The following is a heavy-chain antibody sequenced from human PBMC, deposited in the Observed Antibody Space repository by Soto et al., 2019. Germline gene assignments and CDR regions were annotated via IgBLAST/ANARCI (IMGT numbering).Heavy chain of an antibody. CDR3: AKDRSSSSGMDA. Sequence: GGSLRLSCASSGYTFIIYGMHWVRQAPGKGLEWVAVISYYGSNKYYSDSVKGRFTISRDNSKNTLYLQMNSLRAEDTAVYYCAKDRSSSSGMDAWGQGTTVTVSS. V-gene: IGHV3-30*18. CDR2: ISYYGSNK. J-gene: IGHJ6*02. D-gene: IGHD6-6*01. CDR1: GYTFIIYG.